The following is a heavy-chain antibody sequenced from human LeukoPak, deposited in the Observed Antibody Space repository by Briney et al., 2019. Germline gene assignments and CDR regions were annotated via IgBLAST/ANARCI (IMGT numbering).Heavy chain of an antibody. Sequence: GGSLRLSCAASGFAFSSYAMSWVRQAPGKGLEWVSAISGSGGSTYYADSVKGRFTISRDNSKNTLYLQMNSLRAEDTAVYYCAKAGIRFGELSFDYWGQGTLVTVSS. CDR1: GFAFSSYA. V-gene: IGHV3-23*01. CDR2: ISGSGGST. D-gene: IGHD3-10*01. J-gene: IGHJ4*02. CDR3: AKAGIRFGELSFDY.